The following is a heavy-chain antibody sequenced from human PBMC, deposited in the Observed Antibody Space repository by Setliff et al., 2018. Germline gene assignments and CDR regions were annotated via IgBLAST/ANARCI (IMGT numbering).Heavy chain of an antibody. J-gene: IGHJ6*03. CDR2: INTNTGNQ. D-gene: IGHD3-10*01. CDR1: GYTFTTYA. CDR3: GRASRFGTIVYRGDYYMDV. V-gene: IGHV7-4-1*02. Sequence: ASVKVSCKASGYTFTTYAISWMRQAPGQGLEWMGWINTNTGNQSYAQGFTGRFVFSLDTSVSTAYLQINSLEAEDSAVYYCGRASRFGTIVYRGDYYMDVWGKGTTVTVSS.